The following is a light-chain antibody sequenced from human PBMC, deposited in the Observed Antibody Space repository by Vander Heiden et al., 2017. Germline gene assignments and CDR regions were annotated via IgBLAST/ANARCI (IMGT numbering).Light chain of an antibody. CDR2: DAS. J-gene: IGKJ1*01. Sequence: EIVLTQSPATLSLSPGERATLSCRASQSVSSYLAWYQQKPGQAPRLLIYDASNRATGIKARFSGSGYGTDFTLTISSREPEDFAVYYCQQRSNGHPSWTFGQGTKVEIK. V-gene: IGKV3-11*01. CDR3: QQRSNGHPSWT. CDR1: QSVSSY.